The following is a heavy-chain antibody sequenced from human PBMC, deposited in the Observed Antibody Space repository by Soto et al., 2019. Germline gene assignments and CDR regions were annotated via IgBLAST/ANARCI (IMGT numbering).Heavy chain of an antibody. CDR2: IYYSGST. CDR3: ARHDYGGNSDYYYYGMDV. Sequence: PSETLSLTCTFSGGSIRSYYWSLIRQPPGKGLEWIGYIYYSGSTNYNPSLKSRVTISVDTSKNQFSLKLSSVTAADTAVYYCARHDYGGNSDYYYYGMDVWGQGTTVTVSS. CDR1: GGSIRSYY. D-gene: IGHD4-17*01. V-gene: IGHV4-59*08. J-gene: IGHJ6*02.